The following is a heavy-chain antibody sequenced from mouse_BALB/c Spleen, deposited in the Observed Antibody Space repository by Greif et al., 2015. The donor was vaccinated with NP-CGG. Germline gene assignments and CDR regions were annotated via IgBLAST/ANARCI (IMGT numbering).Heavy chain of an antibody. Sequence: EVMLVESGAELVKPGASVKLSCTASGFNIKDTYMHWVKQRPEQGLEWIGRIDPANGNTKYDPKFQGKATITADTSSNTAYLQLSSLTSEDTAVYYCARSGYDYESFAYWGQGTLVTVSA. CDR1: GFNIKDTY. D-gene: IGHD2-4*01. J-gene: IGHJ3*01. CDR3: ARSGYDYESFAY. V-gene: IGHV14-3*02. CDR2: IDPANGNT.